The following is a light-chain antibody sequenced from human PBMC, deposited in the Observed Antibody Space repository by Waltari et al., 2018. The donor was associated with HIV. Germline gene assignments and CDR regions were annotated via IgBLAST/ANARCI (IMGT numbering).Light chain of an antibody. V-gene: IGLV1-51*01. J-gene: IGLJ2*01. CDR1: SSNIGNNS. Sequence: QSVLTQPPSVSAAPGQKVTISCSGISSNIGNNSVSWYQQLPGTAPKLLIYDNNKRPSGIPDRVSGSKSGTSATLGISGLQTGDEADYYCGTWDSSLGAYVVFGGGTKLTVL. CDR3: GTWDSSLGAYVV. CDR2: DNN.